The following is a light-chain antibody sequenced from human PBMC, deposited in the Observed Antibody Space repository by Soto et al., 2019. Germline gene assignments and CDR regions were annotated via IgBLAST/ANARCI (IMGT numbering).Light chain of an antibody. J-gene: IGLJ1*01. CDR3: CSYAGNYTHV. Sequence: QSALTQPRSVSGSPGQSVTISCTGTSSDVGGYNYVSWYQQHPGKAPKLMIYDVSKRPSGVPDRFSGSKSGNTASLTISGLLAEDEADYSCCSYAGNYTHVFGTGTKLTVL. V-gene: IGLV2-11*01. CDR1: SSDVGGYNY. CDR2: DVS.